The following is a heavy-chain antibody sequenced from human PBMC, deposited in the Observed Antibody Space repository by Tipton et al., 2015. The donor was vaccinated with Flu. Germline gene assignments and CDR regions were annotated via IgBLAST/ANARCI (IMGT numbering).Heavy chain of an antibody. V-gene: IGHV3-53*01. D-gene: IGHD3-10*01. CDR3: ARDMGRGYGEWDS. Sequence: SLRLSCAASGFTVTNNYVTWVRQAPGKGLEWVSVIYTAGRTKSADSVKGRFTISRDISKNMVYLQMNNLRVDDTAMYYCARDMGRGYGEWDSWGQGTLVTVPS. CDR2: IYTAGRT. CDR1: GFTVTNNY. J-gene: IGHJ4*02.